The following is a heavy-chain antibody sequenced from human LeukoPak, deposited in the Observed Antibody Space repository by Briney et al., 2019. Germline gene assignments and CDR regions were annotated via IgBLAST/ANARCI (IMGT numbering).Heavy chain of an antibody. CDR2: MSPNSGDT. J-gene: IGHJ4*02. CDR3: ARGPPNWGYDY. Sequence: ASVKVSCKASGYTFTSYGISWVRQAPGQRPEWMGWMSPNSGDTGYAQKFQDRVTMTRNTSISTAYMELSSPRSDDTAVYYCARGPPNWGYDYWGPGTLVTVSS. CDR1: GYTFTSYG. V-gene: IGHV1-8*02. D-gene: IGHD7-27*01.